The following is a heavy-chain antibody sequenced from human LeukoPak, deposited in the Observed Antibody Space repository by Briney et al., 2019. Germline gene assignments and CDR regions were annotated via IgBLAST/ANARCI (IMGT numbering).Heavy chain of an antibody. J-gene: IGHJ4*02. CDR1: GYSFTSNY. CDR3: VRDQEGFDY. V-gene: IGHV1-46*01. CDR2: IYPRDGST. Sequence: ASVKVSCKASGYSFTSNYIHWVRQAPGQGLEWMGMIYPRDGSTGYAQRFQDRVTVTRDTSTSTVHMELSGLRSEDTAVYYCVRDQEGFDYWGQGTQVTVSS.